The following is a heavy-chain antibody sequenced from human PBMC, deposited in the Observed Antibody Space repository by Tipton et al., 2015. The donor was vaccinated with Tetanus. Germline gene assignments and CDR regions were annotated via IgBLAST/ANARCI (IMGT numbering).Heavy chain of an antibody. Sequence: TLSLTCAVYVGSFSGYYWSWIRQPPRKGLEWIGEINHSGGTNYNPSLKSRVTISIDTSKNQFSLKLNSVTAADTAVYYCARAGQRSTSWHYWFDPWGQGTQVAVSS. J-gene: IGHJ5*02. V-gene: IGHV4-34*01. D-gene: IGHD2-2*01. CDR1: VGSFSGYY. CDR2: INHSGGT. CDR3: ARAGQRSTSWHYWFDP.